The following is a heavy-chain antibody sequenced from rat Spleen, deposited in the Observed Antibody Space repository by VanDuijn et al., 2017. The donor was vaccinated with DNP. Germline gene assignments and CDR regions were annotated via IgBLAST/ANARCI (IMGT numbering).Heavy chain of an antibody. CDR2: ISTSGGNT. CDR3: PRLGERLFDY. V-gene: IGHV5-46*01. Sequence: EVQLVESGGGLVQPGRSMKLSCAASGFTFSSFPMAWVRQAPTMGLEWVATISTSGGNTYYRDSVRGRFTISRDNTKNTLYLQMDSLRSEDTATYYCPRLGERLFDYWDQGTLVTVSS. D-gene: IGHD5-1*01. CDR1: GFTFSSFP. J-gene: IGHJ3*01.